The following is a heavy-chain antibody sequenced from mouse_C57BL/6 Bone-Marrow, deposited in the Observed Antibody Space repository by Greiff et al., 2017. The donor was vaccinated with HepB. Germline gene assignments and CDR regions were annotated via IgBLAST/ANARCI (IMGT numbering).Heavy chain of an antibody. Sequence: EVKLMESGPGLVKPSQSLSLTCSVTGYSITSGYYWNWIRQFPGNKLEWMGYISYDGSNNYNPSLKNRISITRDTSKNQFFLKLNSVTTEDTATYYCARGEGFDYWGQGTTLTVSS. V-gene: IGHV3-6*01. CDR1: GYSITSGYY. CDR2: ISYDGSN. CDR3: ARGEGFDY. J-gene: IGHJ2*01.